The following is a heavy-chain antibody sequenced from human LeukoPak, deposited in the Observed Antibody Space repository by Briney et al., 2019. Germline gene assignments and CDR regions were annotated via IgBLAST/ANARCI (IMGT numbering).Heavy chain of an antibody. Sequence: PSETLFLTCNVFGASVRSPPYYWGWIRRPPGKGLEWIGDIYSTGSTYYNPSLECRVAISLDTSKNQFSLRLTSLTAADTAIYYCARGEPSWYLWGQGTLVTVSS. CDR1: GASVRSPPYY. D-gene: IGHD1-26*01. J-gene: IGHJ5*02. V-gene: IGHV4-39*07. CDR3: ARGEPSWYL. CDR2: IYSTGST.